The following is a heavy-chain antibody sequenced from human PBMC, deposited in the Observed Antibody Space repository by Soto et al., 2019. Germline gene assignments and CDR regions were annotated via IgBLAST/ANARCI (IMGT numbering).Heavy chain of an antibody. J-gene: IGHJ3*02. CDR1: GGTFSSYA. V-gene: IGHV1-69*13. D-gene: IGHD4-17*01. Sequence: ASVKVSCKASGGTFSSYAISWVRQAPGQGLEWMGGIIPIFGTANYAQKFQGRVTITADESTSTAYMELSSLRSEDTAVYYCARFDYGGNSGVAFDIWGQGTMVTIPS. CDR2: IIPIFGTA. CDR3: ARFDYGGNSGVAFDI.